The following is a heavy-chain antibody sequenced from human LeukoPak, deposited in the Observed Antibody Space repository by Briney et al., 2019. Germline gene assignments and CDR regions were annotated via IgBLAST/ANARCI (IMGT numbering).Heavy chain of an antibody. CDR1: GFTFSSYG. J-gene: IGHJ4*02. V-gene: IGHV3-30*12. Sequence: GRSLRLSCAASGFTFSSYGMHWVRQAPGKGLEWVAVISYDGSNKYYADSVKGRFTISRDNSKNTLYLQMNSLRAEDTAVYYCAKGGSTVTTSPFDYWGQGTLVTVSS. D-gene: IGHD4-17*01. CDR3: AKGGSTVTTSPFDY. CDR2: ISYDGSNK.